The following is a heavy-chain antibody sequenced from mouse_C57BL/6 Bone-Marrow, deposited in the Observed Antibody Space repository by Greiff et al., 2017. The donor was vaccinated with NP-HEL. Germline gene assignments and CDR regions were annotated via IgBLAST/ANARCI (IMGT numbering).Heavy chain of an antibody. V-gene: IGHV1-26*01. D-gene: IGHD2-4*01. CDR1: GYTFTDYY. CDR3: ARYDYLYYYAMDY. CDR2: INPNNGGT. Sequence: EVQLQQSGPELVKPGASVKISCKASGYTFTDYYMNWVKQSHGKSLEWIGDINPNNGGTSYNQKFKGKATLTVDKSSSTAYMELRSLTSEDSAVYYCARYDYLYYYAMDYWGQGTSVTVSS. J-gene: IGHJ4*01.